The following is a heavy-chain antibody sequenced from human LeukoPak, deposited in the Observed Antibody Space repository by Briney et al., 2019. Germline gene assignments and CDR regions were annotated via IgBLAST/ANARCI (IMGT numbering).Heavy chain of an antibody. CDR3: ATDLGWELPYNWFDP. J-gene: IGHJ5*02. CDR2: FDPEDGET. CDR1: GYTLTELS. Sequence: GASVKVSCKVSGYTLTELSMHWVRQAPGKGLEWMGGFDPEDGETIYAQKFQGRVTMTEDTSTDTAYTELSSLRSEDTAVYYCATDLGWELPYNWFDPWGQGTLVTVSS. D-gene: IGHD1-26*01. V-gene: IGHV1-24*01.